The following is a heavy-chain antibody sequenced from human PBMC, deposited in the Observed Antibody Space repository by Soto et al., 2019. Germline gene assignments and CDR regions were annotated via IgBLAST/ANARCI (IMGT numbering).Heavy chain of an antibody. Sequence: QVQLQQWGAGLLKPSETLSLTCTVYGGSFSGYYWSWIRQAPGKGLEWIGEINHSGSNNYNPSLKSRVTISIDTSKNQFSLKLTSVTAADTAVYYCARTWIYWGQGTLVTVSS. V-gene: IGHV4-34*01. J-gene: IGHJ4*02. CDR1: GGSFSGYY. D-gene: IGHD2-2*03. CDR2: INHSGSN. CDR3: ARTWIY.